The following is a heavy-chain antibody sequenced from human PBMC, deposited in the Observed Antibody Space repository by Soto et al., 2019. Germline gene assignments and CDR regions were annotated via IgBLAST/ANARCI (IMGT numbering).Heavy chain of an antibody. CDR2: IIPIFGTA. CDR3: ARDLEGPRGGSYA. CDR1: GGTFSSYA. Sequence: SVKVSCKASGGTFSSYAISWVRQAPGQGLEWMGGIIPIFGTANYAQKFQGRVTITADESTSTAYMELSSLRSEDTAVYYCARDLEGPRGGSYAWGQGTLVTVSS. J-gene: IGHJ4*02. V-gene: IGHV1-69*13. D-gene: IGHD3-16*01.